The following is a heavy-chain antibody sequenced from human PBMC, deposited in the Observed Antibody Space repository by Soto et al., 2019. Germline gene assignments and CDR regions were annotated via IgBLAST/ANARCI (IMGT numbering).Heavy chain of an antibody. Sequence: SETLSHTCAVYGGSFSGYYWSWIRQPPGKGLEWIGEINHSGSTNYNPSLKSRVTISVDTSKNQFSLKLSSVTAADTAVYYCAREAYSYGFDYWGQGTLVTVSS. D-gene: IGHD5-18*01. V-gene: IGHV4-34*01. CDR1: GGSFSGYY. J-gene: IGHJ4*02. CDR2: INHSGST. CDR3: AREAYSYGFDY.